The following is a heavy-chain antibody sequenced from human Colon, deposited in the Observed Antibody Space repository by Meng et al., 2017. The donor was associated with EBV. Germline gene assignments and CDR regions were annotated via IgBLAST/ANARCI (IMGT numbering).Heavy chain of an antibody. CDR1: GDSVSSTGAS. D-gene: IGHD1/OR15-1a*01. V-gene: IGHV6-1*01. Sequence: QLPLLQSGPGRVKPAQTLSLTCAIYGDSVSSTGASWNWIRQSPSRGLEWLGRTYYSSKWHNEYAVSVRGRIAINPDTSKNQFFLHLNSVTTEDTAVYYCARDYGTSRPFEYWGQGILVTVSS. CDR3: ARDYGTSRPFEY. J-gene: IGHJ4*02. CDR2: TYYSSKWHN.